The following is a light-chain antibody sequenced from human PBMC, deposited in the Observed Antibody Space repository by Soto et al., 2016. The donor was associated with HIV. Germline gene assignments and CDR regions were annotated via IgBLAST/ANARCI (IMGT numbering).Light chain of an antibody. CDR3: QAWDSSTVV. CDR1: KLGDKF. Sequence: SYELTQPPSVSVSPGQTASITCSGHKLGDKFACWYLQKPGQSPLLVIYQDTKRPSGIPERFSGSNSGNTATLTISGTQAMDEADYYCQAWDSSTVVFGGGTKLTV. J-gene: IGLJ2*01. CDR2: QDT. V-gene: IGLV3-1*01.